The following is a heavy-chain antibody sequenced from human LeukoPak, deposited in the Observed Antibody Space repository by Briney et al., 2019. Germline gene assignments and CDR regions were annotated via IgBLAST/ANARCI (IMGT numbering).Heavy chain of an antibody. J-gene: IGHJ5*02. D-gene: IGHD4-17*01. V-gene: IGHV2-5*02. CDR2: TYWDDDK. CDR1: GFSLDTSGEG. CDR3: AHLSSSVTTGWFDP. Sequence: ESGPTLVNPTETFTLTCTFSGFSLDTSGEGVGWIRQAPGKPLEWLALTYWDDDKRYSPSLSNRLTLTKDTSRNQVVLTMTNMDPMETATYYCAHLSSSVTTGWFDPWSQGVLVTVSS.